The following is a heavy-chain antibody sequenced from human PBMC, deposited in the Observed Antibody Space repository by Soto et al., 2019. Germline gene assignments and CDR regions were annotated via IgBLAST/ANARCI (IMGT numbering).Heavy chain of an antibody. CDR2: ISLYSDGT. D-gene: IGHD2-2*01. Sequence: QVQLVQSGGEVKRPGASVKVSCKTSGYTFSNYGITWVRQAPGQPLEWLGWISLYSDGTNYAQKFQGRVSMTTDTFTTTGYMELRSLRSDDTGVYYCARVVPGAEAWFGPWGQGTLVTVSS. V-gene: IGHV1-18*01. CDR3: ARVVPGAEAWFGP. CDR1: GYTFSNYG. J-gene: IGHJ5*02.